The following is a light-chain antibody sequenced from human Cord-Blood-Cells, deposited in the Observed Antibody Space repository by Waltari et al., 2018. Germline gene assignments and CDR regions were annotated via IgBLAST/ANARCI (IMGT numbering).Light chain of an antibody. V-gene: IGKV2-28*01. CDR3: MQALQTPT. CDR1: QSLLHSNGYNY. Sequence: EIVMTQSPLSLPVTPGEPASISCRSSQSLLHSNGYNYLDWYLQKPGQSPQLLIYLGSNRACGVADRFSGSGSGTDFTLKISRVEAEDVGVYYCMQALQTPTFGQGTKVEIK. CDR2: LGS. J-gene: IGKJ1*01.